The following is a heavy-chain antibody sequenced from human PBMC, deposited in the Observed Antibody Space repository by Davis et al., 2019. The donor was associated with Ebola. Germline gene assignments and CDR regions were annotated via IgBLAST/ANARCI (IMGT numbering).Heavy chain of an antibody. CDR3: AREDSGSYWSAWGGFSY. CDR1: GFTLSSYW. CDR2: IYSGGTYT. J-gene: IGHJ4*02. D-gene: IGHD1-26*01. Sequence: GESLKISCAASGFTLSSYWMHWVRQSPGKGLEWVAVIYSGGTYTNYADSVKGRFTISRDNSKGTLFLQTNSLRVEDTAVYYCAREDSGSYWSAWGGFSYWGQGALVTVSS. V-gene: IGHV3-33*08.